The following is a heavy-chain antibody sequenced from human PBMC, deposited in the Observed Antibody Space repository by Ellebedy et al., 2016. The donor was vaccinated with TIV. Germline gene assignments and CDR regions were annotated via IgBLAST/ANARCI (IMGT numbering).Heavy chain of an antibody. J-gene: IGHJ4*02. CDR1: GFTFSNYW. Sequence: GESLKISCAASGFTFSNYWITWVRQAQGKGLEWVANIKQDASERYYVDSVKGRFSISRDNAKNSIYLQMNSLRDEDTAVYYCARDQWLGRAYYFDYWGQGTLLTVSS. V-gene: IGHV3-7*01. CDR3: ARDQWLGRAYYFDY. D-gene: IGHD6-19*01. CDR2: IKQDASER.